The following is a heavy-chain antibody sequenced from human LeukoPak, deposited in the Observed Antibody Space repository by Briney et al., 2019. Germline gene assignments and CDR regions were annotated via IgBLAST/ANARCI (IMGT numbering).Heavy chain of an antibody. CDR2: FDPEDGET. D-gene: IGHD1-1*01. Sequence: ASVKVSCKVSGYTLTELSMHWVRQAPGKGLEWMGGFDPEDGETIYAQKFQGRVTMTEDTSTDTAYMELSSLRSEDTAVYYCVLGTAINYYYYYMDVWGKGTTVTVSS. J-gene: IGHJ6*03. CDR3: VLGTAINYYYYYMDV. V-gene: IGHV1-24*01. CDR1: GYTLTELS.